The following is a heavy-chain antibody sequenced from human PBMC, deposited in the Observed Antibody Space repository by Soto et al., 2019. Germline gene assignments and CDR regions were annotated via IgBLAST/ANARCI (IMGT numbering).Heavy chain of an antibody. CDR3: ASSSFLRTGNLFPGLDV. J-gene: IGHJ6*02. Sequence: QVQLQQWGAGLLKPSETLSLTCAVHGGSFSGYYWDWIRQPPGKGLEWIGEVNHGGTSNYNPSLKSRALISVDTSQHQFALKLPAVTAEDTDLYFCASSSFLRTGNLFPGLDVWGPGTTVTVSS. CDR2: VNHGGTS. V-gene: IGHV4-34*01. CDR1: GGSFSGYY. D-gene: IGHD3-10*01.